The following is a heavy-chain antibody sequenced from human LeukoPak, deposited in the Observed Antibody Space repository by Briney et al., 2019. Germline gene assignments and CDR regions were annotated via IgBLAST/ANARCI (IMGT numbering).Heavy chain of an antibody. D-gene: IGHD4-17*01. V-gene: IGHV1-18*01. CDR2: ISAYNGNT. CDR3: ARDLMYGDSVAEFDY. CDR1: GYTFTSYG. Sequence: ASVKVSCKASGYTFTSYGISWVRQAPGQGLEWMGWISAYNGNTNYAQKLQGRVTMTTDTSTSTAYMELRSLRSDDTAVYYCARDLMYGDSVAEFDYWRQGTLVTVSS. J-gene: IGHJ4*02.